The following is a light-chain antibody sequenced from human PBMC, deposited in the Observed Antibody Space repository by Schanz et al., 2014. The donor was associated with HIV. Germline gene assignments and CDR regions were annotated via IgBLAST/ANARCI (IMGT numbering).Light chain of an antibody. CDR3: CSYAGSYTWV. CDR1: SSDVGGYNY. V-gene: IGLV2-14*03. J-gene: IGLJ3*02. CDR2: DVS. Sequence: QSALTQPASVSGTPGQSITISCTGSSSDVGGYNYVSWYQQHPDKAPKLMIYDVSDRPSGVSNRFSGSKSGNTASLTISGLQAEDEADYYCCSYAGSYTWVFGGGTKLTVL.